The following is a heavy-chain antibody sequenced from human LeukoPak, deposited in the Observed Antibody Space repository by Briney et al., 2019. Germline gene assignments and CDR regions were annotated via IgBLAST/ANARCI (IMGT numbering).Heavy chain of an antibody. CDR3: ARGPRNFWSGYYSPYFDY. Sequence: SETLSLTCTVSGGSFSSGSYYWSWIRQPAGKGLEWIGRIYTSGSTNYNPSLKSRVTISVDTSKNQFSLKLSSVTAADTAVYYCARGPRNFWSGYYSPYFDYWGQGTLVTVSS. CDR1: GGSFSSGSYY. D-gene: IGHD3-3*01. V-gene: IGHV4-61*02. CDR2: IYTSGST. J-gene: IGHJ4*02.